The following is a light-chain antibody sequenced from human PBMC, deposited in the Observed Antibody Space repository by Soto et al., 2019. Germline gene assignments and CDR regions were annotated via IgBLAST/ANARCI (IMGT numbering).Light chain of an antibody. Sequence: DIQMTQSPSTLSASVGDRVTITCRASQSISSWLAWYQQKPGKAPNFLIYKASSLESGVPSRFSGSGSGTEFTLTISSLQPDDFATYYCQQYNSYSTFGQGTKVEIK. J-gene: IGKJ1*01. CDR2: KAS. CDR3: QQYNSYST. CDR1: QSISSW. V-gene: IGKV1-5*03.